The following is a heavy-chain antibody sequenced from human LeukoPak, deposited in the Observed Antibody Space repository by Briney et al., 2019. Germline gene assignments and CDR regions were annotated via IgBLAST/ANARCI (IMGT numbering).Heavy chain of an antibody. D-gene: IGHD1-7*01. CDR3: AREVITETTLGWFDP. CDR1: GGTFITDA. J-gene: IGHJ5*02. CDR2: IIPFIGAP. Sequence: SVTVSCTASGGTFITDAIAWIRQAPGEGLEWMGGIIPFIGAPNFAQRFHGRVTITTDETTSTVYMELSSLRSEDTAVYYCAREVITETTLGWFDPWGQGTLITVSS. V-gene: IGHV1-69*05.